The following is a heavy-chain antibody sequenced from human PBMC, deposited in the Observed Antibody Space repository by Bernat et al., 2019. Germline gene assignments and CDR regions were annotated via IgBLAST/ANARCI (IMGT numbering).Heavy chain of an antibody. Sequence: EVQLLESGGGLVQPGGSLRLSCAASGFTFSSYAMSWVRQAPGKGLEWVSAISGSGGSTYYADSVKVRFNISRDNSKNTLYLQMNSLRAEDTAVYYCTKDPKSVVVPPSFDYWGQGTLVTVSA. CDR1: GFTFSSYA. V-gene: IGHV3-23*01. CDR3: TKDPKSVVVPPSFDY. J-gene: IGHJ4*02. CDR2: ISGSGGST. D-gene: IGHD2-2*01.